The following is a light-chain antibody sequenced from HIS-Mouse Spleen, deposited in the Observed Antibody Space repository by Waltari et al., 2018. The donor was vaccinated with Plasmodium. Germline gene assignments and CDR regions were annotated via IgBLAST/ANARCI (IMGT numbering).Light chain of an antibody. V-gene: IGKV3-15*01. CDR3: QQYNNWSFT. Sequence: EIVMTPSPATLSVSPGERATLSCRASPSVSSNFAWYQQKPGQAPRLLIYGASTRATGIPARFSGRGSGTEFTLTISSLQSEDFAVYYCQQYNNWSFTFGPGTKVDIK. J-gene: IGKJ3*01. CDR1: PSVSSN. CDR2: GAS.